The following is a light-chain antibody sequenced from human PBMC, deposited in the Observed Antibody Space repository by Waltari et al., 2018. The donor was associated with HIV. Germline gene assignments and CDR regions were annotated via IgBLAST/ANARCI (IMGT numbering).Light chain of an antibody. CDR2: DVN. Sequence: QSALTQPPSVSGSPGQTVTISCTGTSSDIGGYNYVSWYRQFPGKAPSVIIHDVNKRPSGVPDRFSGSKSGNTASLTISGLQTDDEGDYYCCSYAGNPDVVFGGGTTLTVL. CDR1: SSDIGGYNY. V-gene: IGLV2-11*01. J-gene: IGLJ2*01. CDR3: CSYAGNPDVV.